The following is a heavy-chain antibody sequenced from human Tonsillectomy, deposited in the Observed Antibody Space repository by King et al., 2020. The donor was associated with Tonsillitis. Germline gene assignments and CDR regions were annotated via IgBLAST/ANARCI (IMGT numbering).Heavy chain of an antibody. CDR2: IWDDGSNI. Sequence: VQLVESGGGVVQPGRSLRLSCAASGFSFSSYAMHWVRQAPGKGLEWVAVIWDDGSNIHYADSVKGRFTVSRDNSKNMLYLQMNSLRVEDTALFYCAIADYGDHIDQWGQGTLVTVSP. CDR3: AIADYGDHIDQ. D-gene: IGHD4-17*01. CDR1: GFSFSSYA. J-gene: IGHJ4*02. V-gene: IGHV3-33*08.